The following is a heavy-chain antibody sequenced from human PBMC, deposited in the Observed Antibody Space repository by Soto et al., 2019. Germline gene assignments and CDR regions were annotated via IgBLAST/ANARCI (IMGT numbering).Heavy chain of an antibody. D-gene: IGHD1-26*01. J-gene: IGHJ4*02. CDR3: ARHEAEGATSDY. Sequence: SETLSLTCTVSGGSISSSSYYWGWIRQPPGKGLEWIGSIYYSGSTYYNPSLKSRVTISVDTSKNQFSLKLSPVTAADTAVYYCARHEAEGATSDYWGQGTLVTVSS. V-gene: IGHV4-39*01. CDR1: GGSISSSSYY. CDR2: IYYSGST.